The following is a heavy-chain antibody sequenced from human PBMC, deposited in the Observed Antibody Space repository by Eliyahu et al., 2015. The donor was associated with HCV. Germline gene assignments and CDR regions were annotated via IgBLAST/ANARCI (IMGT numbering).Heavy chain of an antibody. V-gene: IGHV3-43*01. CDR2: ISWDGGST. J-gene: IGHJ4*02. CDR1: GFTFDDYT. CDR3: AKDRRLRGDTAMEN. D-gene: IGHD5-18*01. Sequence: EVQLVESGGVVVQPGGSLRLSCAASGFTFDDYTMHWVRQAPGKGLEWVSLISWDGGSTYYADSVKGRFTISRDNSKNSLYLQMNSLRTEDTALYYCAKDRRLRGDTAMENWGQGTLVTVSS.